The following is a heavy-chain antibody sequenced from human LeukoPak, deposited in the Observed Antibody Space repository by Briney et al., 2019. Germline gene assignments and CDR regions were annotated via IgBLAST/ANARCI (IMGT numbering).Heavy chain of an antibody. D-gene: IGHD6-25*01. CDR2: FDPENGET. V-gene: IGHV1-24*01. J-gene: IGHJ4*02. CDR1: GYSLTELS. Sequence: ASVKVSCKVSGYSLTELSMHWVRQAPGKGPEWMGCFDPENGETLYAQEFQGRVTLTEDTSTDTAYMELSSLRSEDTALYYCTRSAAVLPYYFDYWGQGTLVTVSS. CDR3: TRSAAVLPYYFDY.